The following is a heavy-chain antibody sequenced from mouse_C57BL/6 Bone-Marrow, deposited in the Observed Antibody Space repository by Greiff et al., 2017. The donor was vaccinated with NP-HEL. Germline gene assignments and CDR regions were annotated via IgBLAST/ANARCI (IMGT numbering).Heavy chain of an antibody. CDR1: GFNIKDDY. Sequence: VQLQQSGAELVRPGASVKLSCTASGFNIKDDYMHWVKQRPEQGLEWIGWIDPENGDTEYASKFQGKAPITADTSSNTAYLQLSSLTSEDTAVYYCTTYYYGSSYSYWGQGTTLTVSS. CDR3: TTYYYGSSYSY. J-gene: IGHJ2*01. V-gene: IGHV14-4*01. D-gene: IGHD1-1*01. CDR2: IDPENGDT.